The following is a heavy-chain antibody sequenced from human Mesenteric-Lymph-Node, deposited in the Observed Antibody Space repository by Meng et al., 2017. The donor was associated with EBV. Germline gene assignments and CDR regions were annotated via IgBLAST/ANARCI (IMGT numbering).Heavy chain of an antibody. Sequence: QELQWGAGVLKPSGTLSLACAVYGGSFRSSYWSWIRRPPGKGLEWIGEISHSGSHNYNPSLKSRVTISVDTSKNQFSLKLSSVTAADTAVYYCAKGPLLGGELSLEDYWGQGTLVTVSS. CDR1: GGSFRSSY. J-gene: IGHJ4*02. D-gene: IGHD3-16*02. CDR3: AKGPLLGGELSLEDY. V-gene: IGHV4-34*01. CDR2: ISHSGSH.